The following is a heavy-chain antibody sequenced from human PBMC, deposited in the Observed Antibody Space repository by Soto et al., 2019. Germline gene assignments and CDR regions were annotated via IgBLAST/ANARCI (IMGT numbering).Heavy chain of an antibody. CDR1: GYTFTSYA. CDR3: ASEYCGGDCYSAARYGMDV. J-gene: IGHJ6*02. Sequence: QVQLVQSGAEVKKPGASVKVSCKASGYTFTSYAMHWVRQAPGQRLEWMGWINAGNGNTKYSQKFQGRVTITRDTFASSAYMELSSLRSDDTAVYYCASEYCGGDCYSAARYGMDVWGQGTTVTVSS. D-gene: IGHD2-21*02. V-gene: IGHV1-3*01. CDR2: INAGNGNT.